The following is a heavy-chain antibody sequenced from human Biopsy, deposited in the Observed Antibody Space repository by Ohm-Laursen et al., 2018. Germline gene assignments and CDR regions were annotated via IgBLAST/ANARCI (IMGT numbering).Heavy chain of an antibody. CDR1: GFAFNLYE. V-gene: IGHV3-48*03. J-gene: IGHJ3*01. CDR2: IYGGGSPV. D-gene: IGHD1-26*01. CDR3: ARLNSGTYDASDL. Sequence: SLRLSCAASGFAFNLYEMNWVRQAPGKGMEWISYIYGGGSPVSYADSVKGRFTISRDNAQNSLYLHMNSLRVEDTAVYYCARLNSGTYDASDLWGQGTMVIVSS.